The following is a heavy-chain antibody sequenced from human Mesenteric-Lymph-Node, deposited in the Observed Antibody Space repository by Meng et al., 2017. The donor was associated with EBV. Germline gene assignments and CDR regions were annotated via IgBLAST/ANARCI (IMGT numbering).Heavy chain of an antibody. CDR3: ARRSIREGVGIDT. V-gene: IGHV4-59*07. D-gene: IGHD3-10*01. J-gene: IGHJ5*01. Sequence: QVQLQESGQGLVKPSDTLSLTCNVSGSSINSFYWSRIRQPPGKGLEWIGYIYHSGSTNYNPSRKSRVTISVDRSKNQFSLRLHSVTAADTAVYYCARRSIREGVGIDTWGHGTLVTVSS. CDR1: GSSINSFY. CDR2: IYHSGST.